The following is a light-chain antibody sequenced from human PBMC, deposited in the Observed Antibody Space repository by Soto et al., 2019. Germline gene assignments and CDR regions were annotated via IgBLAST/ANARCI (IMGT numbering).Light chain of an antibody. V-gene: IGKV3-20*01. CDR2: GAS. J-gene: IGKJ1*01. CDR1: QSLTSDH. CDR3: QQYGSSPQWT. Sequence: EIVLTQSPVTLSLSPGERATLSCRASQSLTSDHLAWYQQKAGQAPRLLIYGASSRATGIPDRFSGGGSGTDFTLTISRLEPEDFAVYYCQQYGSSPQWTFGQGTKVEIK.